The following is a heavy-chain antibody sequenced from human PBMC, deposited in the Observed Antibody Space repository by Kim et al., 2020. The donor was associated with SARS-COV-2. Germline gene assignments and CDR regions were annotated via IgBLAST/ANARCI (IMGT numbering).Heavy chain of an antibody. J-gene: IGHJ4*01. Sequence: GGSLRLSCAASGFSFRICGMHWVRQAPGKGLEWVAGISYDGNRNYYADSVTGRFTVSRDNSKNTLYLQMNSLRAEDTAVYYCAKDLGDGYNSGGVDHWG. CDR2: ISYDGNRN. V-gene: IGHV3-30*18. D-gene: IGHD5-12*01. CDR1: GFSFRICG. CDR3: AKDLGDGYNSGGVDH.